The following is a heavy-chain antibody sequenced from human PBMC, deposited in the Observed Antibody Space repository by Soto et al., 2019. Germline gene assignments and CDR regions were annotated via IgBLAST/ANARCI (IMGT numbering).Heavy chain of an antibody. V-gene: IGHV1-69*01. CDR1: GGTFSSYA. D-gene: IGHD3-22*01. CDR3: ARCGDDNYYDSSGAFDI. CDR2: IIPIFGTA. J-gene: IGHJ3*02. Sequence: QVQLVQSGAEVKKPGSSVKVSCKASGGTFSSYAISWVRQAPGQGLEWMGGIIPIFGTANYAQKFRGRVTITADESTSTAYMELSSLRSEDTAVYYCARCGDDNYYDSSGAFDIWGQGTMVTVSS.